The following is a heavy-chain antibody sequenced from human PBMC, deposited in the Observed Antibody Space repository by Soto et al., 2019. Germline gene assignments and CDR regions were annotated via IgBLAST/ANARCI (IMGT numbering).Heavy chain of an antibody. V-gene: IGHV3-15*01. J-gene: IGHJ4*02. CDR3: TTDFKASSVEGQYYDFWSGYNDY. CDR2: IKSKTDGGTT. CDR1: GFTFSNAW. Sequence: GGSLRLSCAASGFTFSNAWMSWVRQAPGKGLEWVGRIKSKTDGGTTDYAAPVKGRFTISRDDSKNTLYLQMNSLKTEDTAVYYCTTDFKASSVEGQYYDFWSGYNDYWGQGTLVTVSS. D-gene: IGHD3-3*01.